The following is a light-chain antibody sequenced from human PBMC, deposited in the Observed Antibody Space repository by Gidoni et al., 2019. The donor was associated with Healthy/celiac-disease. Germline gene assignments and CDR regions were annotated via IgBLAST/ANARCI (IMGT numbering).Light chain of an antibody. J-gene: IGKJ5*01. CDR1: QSVLYSSNYRNS. CDR2: WAP. Sequence: DSVMTQSPDSMAVSLGERATINCKSSQSVLYSSNYRNSLAWYQQKPGQPPKLHIYWAPTRESGVPDRFSRRVSGTDFTLTSSSLQAEDVAVYYCQQYYSTPITFGQXTRLEIK. V-gene: IGKV4-1*01. CDR3: QQYYSTPIT.